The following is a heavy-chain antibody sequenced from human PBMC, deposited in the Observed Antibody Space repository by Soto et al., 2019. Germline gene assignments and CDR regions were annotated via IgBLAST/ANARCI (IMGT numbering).Heavy chain of an antibody. J-gene: IGHJ3*02. CDR3: ARTRDFWSGNDAFDI. CDR2: MYYSGST. V-gene: IGHV4-61*01. CDR1: GGSVSSGSYY. D-gene: IGHD3-3*01. Sequence: QVQLQESGPGLVKPSETLSLTCTVSGGSVSSGSYYWSWIRQPPGKGLEWIGYMYYSGSTNYNPSLKSRVTISLDTSKNQFSLKLSSVTAADTGVYFCARTRDFWSGNDAFDIWGQGTMVTVSS.